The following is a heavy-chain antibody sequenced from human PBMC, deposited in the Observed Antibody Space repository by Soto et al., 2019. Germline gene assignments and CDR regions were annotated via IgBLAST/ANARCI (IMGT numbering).Heavy chain of an antibody. V-gene: IGHV5-51*01. CDR3: ARVNGVAFDY. CDR2: IYPGDSDT. Sequence: GESLKISCKGSGYTFTDYWIGWVRQLPGKGLEWMGIIYPGDSDTRYSPSFQGHVTITVDKSISTAYLQWSSLKASDTAMYYCARVNGVAFDYWGQGTLVTVSS. CDR1: GYTFTDYW. J-gene: IGHJ4*02. D-gene: IGHD2-8*01.